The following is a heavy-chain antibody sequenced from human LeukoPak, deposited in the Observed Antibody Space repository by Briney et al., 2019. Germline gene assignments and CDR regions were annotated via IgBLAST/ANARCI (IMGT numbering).Heavy chain of an antibody. Sequence: GESLKISCKASVYSFTTHWSGCVRQMPGKGLECMWIIYPAASDTRYSPSFQGQVTISADKSISAAYLQWSSLKASDTAMYYCARGPPSGYYYFDYWGQGTLVTVSS. CDR3: ARGPPSGYYYFDY. CDR2: IYPAASDT. V-gene: IGHV5-51*01. J-gene: IGHJ4*02. D-gene: IGHD3-22*01. CDR1: VYSFTTHW.